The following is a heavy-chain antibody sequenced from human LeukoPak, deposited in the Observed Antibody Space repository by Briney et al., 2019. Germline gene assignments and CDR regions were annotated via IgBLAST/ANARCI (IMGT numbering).Heavy chain of an antibody. J-gene: IGHJ4*02. CDR1: GFTVSSNY. Sequence: GRSLRLSCAASGFTVSSNYMSWVRQAPGKGLEWVSVIYSGGRTYYADSVKGRFTISRDNSKNTLYLQMNSLRAEDTAVYYCARGTTVTYLGYWGQGTLVTVSS. D-gene: IGHD4-17*01. CDR3: ARGTTVTYLGY. CDR2: IYSGGRT. V-gene: IGHV3-53*01.